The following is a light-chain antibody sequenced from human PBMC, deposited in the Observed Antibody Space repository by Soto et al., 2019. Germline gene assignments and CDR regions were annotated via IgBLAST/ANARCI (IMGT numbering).Light chain of an antibody. V-gene: IGKV3-20*01. CDR2: GAS. J-gene: IGKJ5*01. CDR1: QSVSSSY. Sequence: DIVITQSPATLSVSLGERATLSCRASQSVSSSYLAWYQQKPGQAPRLLICGASTRATGIPDRFSGSGSGTDLTLTINRLVPEDSAVYYCQQFGTSLPITFGQGTRLEIK. CDR3: QQFGTSLPIT.